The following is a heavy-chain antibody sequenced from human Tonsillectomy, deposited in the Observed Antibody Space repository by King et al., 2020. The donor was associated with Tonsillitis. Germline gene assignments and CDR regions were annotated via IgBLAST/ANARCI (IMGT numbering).Heavy chain of an antibody. CDR1: GGSFSSYA. D-gene: IGHD3-22*01. CDR2: IIPPFGTA. CDR3: ARAHSSGYWAYNYYMDV. J-gene: IGHJ6*03. Sequence: QLVQSGAEVKKPGSSVKVSCKASGGSFSSYAISWVRQAPGQGLEWMGGIIPPFGTANSAQKFQGRVTITADESTSTAYMELSSLRSEDTAVYYSARAHSSGYWAYNYYMDVWGKGTPVTVSS. V-gene: IGHV1-69*12.